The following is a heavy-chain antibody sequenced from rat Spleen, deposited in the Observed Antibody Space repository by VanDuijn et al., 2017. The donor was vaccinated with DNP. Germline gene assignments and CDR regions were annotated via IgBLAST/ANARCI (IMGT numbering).Heavy chain of an antibody. D-gene: IGHD1-7*01. Sequence: EVQLVESGGGLVQPGRSLKLSCAASGFTFSNYGMAWVRQAPTKGLEWVASISIGGGNTYYRDSVKGRFSISRDKSKNTQYLQMDSLRSEDTATYYCARHPQTTGIPDYWGQGVMVTVSS. V-gene: IGHV5S13*01. CDR3: ARHPQTTGIPDY. CDR2: ISIGGGNT. J-gene: IGHJ2*01. CDR1: GFTFSNYG.